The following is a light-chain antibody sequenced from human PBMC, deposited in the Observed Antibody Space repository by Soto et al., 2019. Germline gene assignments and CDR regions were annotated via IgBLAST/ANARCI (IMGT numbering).Light chain of an antibody. CDR3: QQYGSSPWT. Sequence: TVFTQSPCSLSLSLGDRATLSCRASQTVSNSYLAWYQQKPGQAPRLLTYGTSSRATGIPDRFSGSGSGTDFTLTINRLEPEDFVIYYCQQYGSSPWTFGQGTKVDIK. V-gene: IGKV3-20*01. J-gene: IGKJ1*01. CDR2: GTS. CDR1: QTVSNSY.